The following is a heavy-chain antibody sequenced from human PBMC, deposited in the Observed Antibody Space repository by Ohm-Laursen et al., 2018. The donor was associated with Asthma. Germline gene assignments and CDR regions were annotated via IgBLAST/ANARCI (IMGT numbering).Heavy chain of an antibody. D-gene: IGHD3-22*01. J-gene: IGHJ5*02. CDR1: GYTFTGYY. CDR2: ISAYNGNT. V-gene: IGHV1-18*04. Sequence: ASVKVSCKASGYTFTGYYMHWVRQAPGQGLERMGWISAYNGNTNYAQKLQGRVTMTTDTSTSTAYMELRSLRSDDTAVYYCARQLDYYYDSSENNWFDPWGQGTLVTVSS. CDR3: ARQLDYYYDSSENNWFDP.